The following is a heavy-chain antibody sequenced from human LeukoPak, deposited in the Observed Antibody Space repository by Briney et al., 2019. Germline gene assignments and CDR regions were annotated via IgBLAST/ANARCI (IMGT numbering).Heavy chain of an antibody. CDR1: GGSFGGYY. D-gene: IGHD3-10*01. CDR3: VGYYYGSGSYWEDYYYGMDV. Sequence: SETLSLTCAVYGGSFGGYYWSWIRQPPGKGLEWIGEINHSGSTNYNPSLKSRVTISVDTSKNQFSLKLSSVTAADTAVYYCVGYYYGSGSYWEDYYYGMDVWGKGTTVTVSS. CDR2: INHSGST. V-gene: IGHV4-34*01. J-gene: IGHJ6*04.